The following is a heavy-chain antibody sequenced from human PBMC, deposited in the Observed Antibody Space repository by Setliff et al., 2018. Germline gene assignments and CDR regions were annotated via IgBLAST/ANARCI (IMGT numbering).Heavy chain of an antibody. V-gene: IGHV3-30-3*02. CDR1: GFTFNTHA. CDR2: SRYAENYQ. J-gene: IGHJ4*02. CDR3: ARTCSGSGCYAGLES. D-gene: IGHD2-15*01. Sequence: GGSLRLSCATSGFTFNTHAMHWVRQAPGKGLEWVAVSRYAENYQYYADSVKGRVTISRDNSKNTVYLQLNSLRAEDAAVYYCARTCSGSGCYAGLESWGQGTPVTVSS.